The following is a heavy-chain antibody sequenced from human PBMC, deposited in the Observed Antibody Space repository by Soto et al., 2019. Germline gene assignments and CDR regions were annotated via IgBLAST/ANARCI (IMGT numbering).Heavy chain of an antibody. V-gene: IGHV4-61*01. D-gene: IGHD2-15*01. CDR3: ARVVRCTRSGCYYLAMDV. Sequence: SETLSLTCNVSGESVISGYYYWNWIRQPPGKGLEWIGSIHSSGRTNYNPSLKSRVSMSLDTSKNQFSLSLSSVGAAGTAIYYCARVVRCTRSGCYYLAMDVWGQGTTVTVSS. CDR1: GESVISGYYY. J-gene: IGHJ6*02. CDR2: IHSSGRT.